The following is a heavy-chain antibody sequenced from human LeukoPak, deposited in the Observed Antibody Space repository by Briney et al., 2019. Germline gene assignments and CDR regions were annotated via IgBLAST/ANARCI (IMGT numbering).Heavy chain of an antibody. CDR2: ISYDGSNK. D-gene: IGHD5-18*01. J-gene: IGHJ4*02. V-gene: IGHV3-30*18. CDR1: GFTFSSYG. CDR3: AKFPLGYSYGAYFDY. Sequence: PGGSLRHSCAASGFTFSSYGMHWVRQAPGKGLEWVAVISYDGSNKYYADSVKGRFTISRDNSKNTLYLQMNSLRAEDTAVYYCAKFPLGYSYGAYFDYWGQGTLVTVSS.